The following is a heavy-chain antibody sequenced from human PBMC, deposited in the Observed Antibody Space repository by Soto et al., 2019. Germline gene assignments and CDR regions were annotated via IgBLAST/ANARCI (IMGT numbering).Heavy chain of an antibody. CDR2: IIPIFGTA. CDR1: GGTFSSYA. D-gene: IGHD2-2*01. Sequence: QVQLVQSGAEVKKPGSSVKVSCKASGGTFSSYAISWVRQAPGQGLEWMGGIIPIFGTANYAQKFQGRVMITADESTSTAYMELSSLRSEDTAVYYCARGAYCSSTSCYVYYYYGMDVWGQGTTVTVSS. J-gene: IGHJ6*02. CDR3: ARGAYCSSTSCYVYYYYGMDV. V-gene: IGHV1-69*01.